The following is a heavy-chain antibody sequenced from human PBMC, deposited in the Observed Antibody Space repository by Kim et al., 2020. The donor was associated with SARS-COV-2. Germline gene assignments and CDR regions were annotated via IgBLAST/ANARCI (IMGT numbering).Heavy chain of an antibody. CDR2: FSGGNGNI. CDR1: GFTFTSYD. J-gene: IGHJ4*02. D-gene: IGHD2-15*01. CDR3: AKDPEGSTNS. V-gene: IGHV3-23*01. Sequence: GGSLRLSCAASGASGFTFTSYDMTWVRQAPGKGPEWVSGFSGGNGNIYYADSVKGQFTISRDISRTTLYLQMNSLRTEDTATYYCAKDPEGSTNSWGQGTLVTVSS.